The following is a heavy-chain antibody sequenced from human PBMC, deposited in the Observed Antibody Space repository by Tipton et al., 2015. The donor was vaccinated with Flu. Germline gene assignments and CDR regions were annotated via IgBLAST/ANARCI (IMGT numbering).Heavy chain of an antibody. CDR1: GDSLRGDYL. Sequence: GLVKPSQTLSLTCSVSGDSLRGDYLWAWIRQPPGKGLEWIATIHRSGSTKYNPSLKSRVTISVDTSKNQFSLEMRSVTAADTAVYYCATTTYYYGSGSHDYWGLGTLVTVSS. J-gene: IGHJ4*02. CDR2: IHRSGST. V-gene: IGHV4-38-2*01. CDR3: ATTTYYYGSGSHDY. D-gene: IGHD3-10*01.